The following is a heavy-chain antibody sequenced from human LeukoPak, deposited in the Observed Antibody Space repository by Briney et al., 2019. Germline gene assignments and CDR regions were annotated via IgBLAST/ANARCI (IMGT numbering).Heavy chain of an antibody. D-gene: IGHD3-10*01. J-gene: IGHJ4*02. V-gene: IGHV3-7*01. Sequence: PGGSLRLSCAASGFTFSSYWMTWVRQAPGKGLEWVANIKHDGSEKYYVDSVKGRFTISRDNAAKNSLYLQMNSLRAEDTAVYYCEAYGSGSYGSFDYWGQGTLVTVSS. CDR2: IKHDGSEK. CDR3: EAYGSGSYGSFDY. CDR1: GFTFSSYW.